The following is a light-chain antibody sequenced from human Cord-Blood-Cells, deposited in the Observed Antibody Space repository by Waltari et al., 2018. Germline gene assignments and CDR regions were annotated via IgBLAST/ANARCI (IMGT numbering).Light chain of an antibody. V-gene: IGLV2-14*01. CDR2: DAS. Sequence: QSALTQSASVSGSPGQSITISCTGTSSDVGGYNYVSWYQQHPGKAPKLMIYDASKRPSGVSNRFSGSKSGNTASLTISGLQAEDEADYYCSSYTSSSTYVFGTGTKVTVL. J-gene: IGLJ1*01. CDR1: SSDVGGYNY. CDR3: SSYTSSSTYV.